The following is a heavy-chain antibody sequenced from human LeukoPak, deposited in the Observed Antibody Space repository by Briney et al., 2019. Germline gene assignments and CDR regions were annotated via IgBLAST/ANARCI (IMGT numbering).Heavy chain of an antibody. Sequence: GGSLKISCKGSGYSFTTYWVAWVRQMPGKGLEWMGIIYPGDSETRYSPSFQGQVTFSADKSISTAYVQWSSLKASDSATYYCARRGIRDGYNYADYWGQGTLVTVS. CDR1: GYSFTTYW. J-gene: IGHJ4*02. CDR3: ARRGIRDGYNYADY. V-gene: IGHV5-51*01. CDR2: IYPGDSET. D-gene: IGHD5-24*01.